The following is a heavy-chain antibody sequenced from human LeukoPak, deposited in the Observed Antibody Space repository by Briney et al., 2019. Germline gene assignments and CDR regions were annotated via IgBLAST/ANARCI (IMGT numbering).Heavy chain of an antibody. CDR2: IIPIFGTA. J-gene: IGHJ1*01. V-gene: IGHV1-69*05. Sequence: GSSVKVSCKASGGTFSSYAISWVRQAPGQGLEWMGRIIPIFGTANYAQKFQGRVTITTDESTSTAYMELSSLRSEDTAVYYCARGLTLIAYCGGDCYREYFQHRGQGTLVTVSS. CDR3: ARGLTLIAYCGGDCYREYFQH. CDR1: GGTFSSYA. D-gene: IGHD2-21*02.